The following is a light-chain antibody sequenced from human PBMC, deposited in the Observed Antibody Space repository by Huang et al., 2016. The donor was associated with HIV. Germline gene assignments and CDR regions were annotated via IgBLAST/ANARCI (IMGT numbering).Light chain of an antibody. J-gene: IGKJ5*01. Sequence: DIVLTQSPATLSLSPRERATVSCRASQSVSTFLAWYQHKPGQAPRLLIFDASNRASGVPARFSGTGSGTDFTLTISSREPSDVAVYYCQQHSYWPITFGRGTRLEI. V-gene: IGKV3-11*01. CDR3: QQHSYWPIT. CDR1: QSVSTF. CDR2: DAS.